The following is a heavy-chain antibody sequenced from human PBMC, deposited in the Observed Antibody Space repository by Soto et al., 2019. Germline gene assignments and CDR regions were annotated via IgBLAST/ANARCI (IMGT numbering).Heavy chain of an antibody. J-gene: IGHJ6*02. D-gene: IGHD2-15*01. Sequence: QVQLVQSGAAVKKPGASVKVSCKASGYTFTSYGISWVRQAPGQGLEWMGWISAYTGNTNYAQKLQGRVTITTDTTTSIAYMELRGMRSDDTAVYYCARDRGDIVVVVAAYYYYYGMDDWGHGTTVTVSS. CDR1: GYTFTSYG. CDR3: ARDRGDIVVVVAAYYYYYGMDD. CDR2: ISAYTGNT. V-gene: IGHV1-18*01.